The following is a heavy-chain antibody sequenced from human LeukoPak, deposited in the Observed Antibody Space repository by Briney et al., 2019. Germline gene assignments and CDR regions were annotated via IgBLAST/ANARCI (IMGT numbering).Heavy chain of an antibody. J-gene: IGHJ6*03. CDR1: GFTFSSSG. CDR3: AKGGAVSSKSITLIRGTRKYYYYMDV. Sequence: GGSLRLSCAASGFTFSSSGISWVRQAPGKGLEWVSGISDSGGSTYYADSVKGRFTISRDNSKNTLYLQMNSLRAEDTAVYYCAKGGAVSSKSITLIRGTRKYYYYMDVWGKGTTVTISS. CDR2: ISDSGGST. D-gene: IGHD3-10*01. V-gene: IGHV3-23*01.